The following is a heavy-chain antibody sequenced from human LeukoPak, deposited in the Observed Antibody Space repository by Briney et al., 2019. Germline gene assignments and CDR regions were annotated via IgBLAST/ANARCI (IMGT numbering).Heavy chain of an antibody. CDR1: GGSISSYY. J-gene: IGHJ4*02. CDR2: IYYSGST. CDR3: ARLSGSPHPPFDY. Sequence: KSSETLSLTCTVSGGSISSYYWSWIRQPPGKGLEWIRYIYYSGSTYYNPSLKSRVTISVDTSKNQFSLRLSSVTAADTAVYYCARLSGSPHPPFDYWGQGTLVTVSS. V-gene: IGHV4-59*08. D-gene: IGHD1-26*01.